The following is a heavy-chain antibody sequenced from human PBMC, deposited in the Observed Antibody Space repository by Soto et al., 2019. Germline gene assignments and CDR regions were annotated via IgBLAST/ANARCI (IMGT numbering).Heavy chain of an antibody. J-gene: IGHJ4*02. Sequence: EVQLVESGGGLVKPGGSLRLSCAASGFTFSSYSMNWVRQAPGKELEWVSSISSGSSYIYYADSVKGRFTISRDNAKNSLYLQMNSLRAEDTAVYYCARDETTVVTPLDYWGQGTLVTVSS. V-gene: IGHV3-21*06. CDR1: GFTFSSYS. D-gene: IGHD4-17*01. CDR3: ARDETTVVTPLDY. CDR2: ISSGSSYI.